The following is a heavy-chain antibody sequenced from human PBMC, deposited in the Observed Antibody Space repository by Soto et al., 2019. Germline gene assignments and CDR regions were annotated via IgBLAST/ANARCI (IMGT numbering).Heavy chain of an antibody. V-gene: IGHV3-48*03. CDR3: ARSWQQLVPFDY. J-gene: IGHJ4*02. Sequence: PGGSLRLSCAASGFTFSSYEMNWVRRAPGKGLEWVSYISSSGSTIYYADSVKGRFTISRDNAKNSLYLQMNSLRAEDTAVYYCARSWQQLVPFDYWGQGTLVTVSS. CDR2: ISSSGSTI. D-gene: IGHD6-13*01. CDR1: GFTFSSYE.